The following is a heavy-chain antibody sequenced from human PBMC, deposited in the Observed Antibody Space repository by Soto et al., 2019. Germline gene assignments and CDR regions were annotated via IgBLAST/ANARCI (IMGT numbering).Heavy chain of an antibody. D-gene: IGHD3-3*01. V-gene: IGHV3-11*06. CDR1: GFTLSDHF. J-gene: IGHJ4*02. CDR3: ARVSRDYYPYYFDY. Sequence: GGSLRLFCTVSGFTLSDHFMAWVRQAPGKGFEWVSDISTTRNYTKYADSVKGRFSMSRDNARNSVYLQMNRLRADDTAVYYCARVSRDYYPYYFDYWGQGALVTVSS. CDR2: ISTTRNYT.